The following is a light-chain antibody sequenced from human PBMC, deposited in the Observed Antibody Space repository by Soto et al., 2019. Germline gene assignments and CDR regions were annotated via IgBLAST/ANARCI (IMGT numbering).Light chain of an antibody. Sequence: EIVLTQSPATLSLSPGERATLSCRASQSVSSYLAWYQQKPGKAPRLLIYDASNRATGIPARFSGSGSGTDFTLTISSLEPEDFAVYYCQQRSNRLLTFGGGNKVEIK. CDR3: QQRSNRLLT. CDR1: QSVSSY. CDR2: DAS. J-gene: IGKJ4*01. V-gene: IGKV3-11*01.